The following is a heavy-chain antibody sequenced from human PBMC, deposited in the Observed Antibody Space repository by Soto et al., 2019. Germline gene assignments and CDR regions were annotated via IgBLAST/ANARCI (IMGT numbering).Heavy chain of an antibody. CDR1: GYTFSNYG. CDR3: ARVVPGAEAWFGP. Sequence: QVQLVQSGGEVKRPGASVKVSCKTSGYTFSNYGITWVRQAPGQPLEWLGWISLYSDCTNYAQKFQGRVSRTTDTSTTTAYMELRSLRSDDTAVYYCARVVPGAEAWFGPWGQGTLVTVSS. CDR2: ISLYSDCT. V-gene: IGHV1-18*01. D-gene: IGHD2-2*01. J-gene: IGHJ5*02.